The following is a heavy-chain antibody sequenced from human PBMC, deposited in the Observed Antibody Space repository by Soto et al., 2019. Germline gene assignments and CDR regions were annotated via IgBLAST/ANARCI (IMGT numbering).Heavy chain of an antibody. CDR2: INPNTGGT. CDR1: GYTFTGYY. D-gene: IGHD1-26*01. J-gene: IGHJ3*02. Sequence: ASVKVSCKXSGYTFTGYYIHWVRQAPGQGLEWMGWINPNTGGTNYAQKFQGRVTMTRDTSISTAYMELSTLKSDDAAVYYCARLMDPYSGPHLDIWGQGTMVTVS. V-gene: IGHV1-2*02. CDR3: ARLMDPYSGPHLDI.